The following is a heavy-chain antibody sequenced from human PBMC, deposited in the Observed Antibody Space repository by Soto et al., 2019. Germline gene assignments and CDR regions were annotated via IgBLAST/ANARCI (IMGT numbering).Heavy chain of an antibody. CDR3: ARRYGGAFDI. Sequence: QVQLQESGPGLVKPSETLSLTCTVSGGSIRSYYWSWIRQPPGKGLQWIGYIYYSGSTHYNPSLTSRVTISVDTSKNQFSLKLSSVTAADTAVYYCARRYGGAFDIWGQGTMVTVSS. CDR1: GGSIRSYY. J-gene: IGHJ3*02. D-gene: IGHD3-10*01. V-gene: IGHV4-59*08. CDR2: IYYSGST.